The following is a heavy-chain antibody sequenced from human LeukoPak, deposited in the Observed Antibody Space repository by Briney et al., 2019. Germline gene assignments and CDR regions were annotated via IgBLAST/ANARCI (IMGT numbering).Heavy chain of an antibody. Sequence: GGSLRLSCAASGLSFSNCWMSWVRQSPGKGLEGVANINQDGSDKYYMDSVKGRFTISRDNAKNSAYLQMSGLRAEETAVYYCASRYCSTPTFPYVGVFDYWGQGTLVTVSS. CDR2: INQDGSDK. D-gene: IGHD2-2*01. CDR1: GLSFSNCW. CDR3: ASRYCSTPTFPYVGVFDY. J-gene: IGHJ4*02. V-gene: IGHV3-7*01.